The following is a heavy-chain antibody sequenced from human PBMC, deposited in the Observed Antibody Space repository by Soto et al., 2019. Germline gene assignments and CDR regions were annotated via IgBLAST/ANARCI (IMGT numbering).Heavy chain of an antibody. V-gene: IGHV4-4*02. Sequence: QVHLQESGPGLVKPSGTLSITCAVSGGSISSSNWWSWFRQPLGTWLEWTGEIYHSGSTNYNPSLKSRVTISVDKAKNQFSLKLSSVTAADTAVYYCARDRRTMTTGTGKTFDPWGQGTLVTVSS. D-gene: IGHD4-17*01. J-gene: IGHJ5*02. CDR3: ARDRRTMTTGTGKTFDP. CDR2: IYHSGST. CDR1: GGSISSSNW.